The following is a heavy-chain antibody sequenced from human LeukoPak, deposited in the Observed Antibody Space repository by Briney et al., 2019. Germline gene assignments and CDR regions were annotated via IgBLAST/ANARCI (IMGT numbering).Heavy chain of an antibody. CDR2: IYHSGST. CDR1: GGSISSSNW. D-gene: IGHD3-22*01. J-gene: IGHJ6*02. Sequence: SETLSLTCAVSGGSISSSNWWSWVRQPPGKGLEWIGEIYHSGSTNYNPSLKSRVTISVDKSKNQFSLKLSSVTAADTAVYYCARDRVAYYYDSSGYGMDVWGQGTTVTVSS. V-gene: IGHV4-4*02. CDR3: ARDRVAYYYDSSGYGMDV.